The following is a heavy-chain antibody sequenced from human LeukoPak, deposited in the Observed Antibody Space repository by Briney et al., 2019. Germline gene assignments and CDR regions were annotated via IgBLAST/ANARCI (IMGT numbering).Heavy chain of an antibody. V-gene: IGHV5-51*01. CDR3: ARHGYYDSSGFGDYYYYMDV. D-gene: IGHD3-22*01. Sequence: PGESLKISCKGSGYSFTSYWIGWVRQMPGKGLEWMGIIYPGDSDTRYSPSFQGQVTISADKSISTAYLQWSSLKASDTAMYYCARHGYYDSSGFGDYYYYMDVWGKGTTVTVSS. CDR2: IYPGDSDT. J-gene: IGHJ6*03. CDR1: GYSFTSYW.